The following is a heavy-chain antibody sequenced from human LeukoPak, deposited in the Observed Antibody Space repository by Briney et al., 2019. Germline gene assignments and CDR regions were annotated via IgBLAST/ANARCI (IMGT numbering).Heavy chain of an antibody. J-gene: IGHJ5*02. D-gene: IGHD2-15*01. CDR2: IYTSGST. CDR3: ARGQRGYCSGGSCYSWGSGWYDP. Sequence: SETLSLTCTVSGGSISSYYWSWIRQPAGKGLEWIGRIYTSGSTNYNPSLKSRVTMSVDTSKNQFSLKLSPVTAADTAVYYCARGQRGYCSGGSCYSWGSGWYDPWGQGTLVTVSS. CDR1: GGSISSYY. V-gene: IGHV4-4*07.